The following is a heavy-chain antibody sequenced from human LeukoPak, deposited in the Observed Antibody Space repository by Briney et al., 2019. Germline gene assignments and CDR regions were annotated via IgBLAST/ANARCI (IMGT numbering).Heavy chain of an antibody. Sequence: GGSLRLSCAASGFAFSTYWMSWVRQAPGKGLEWVANIRKDGSEIYYVDSVKGRFTISRDNSKNSLYLQMNSLRTEDTALYYCAKDIALTMVRVRGMDVWGQGTTVTVSS. CDR2: IRKDGSEI. V-gene: IGHV3-7*03. CDR3: AKDIALTMVRVRGMDV. CDR1: GFAFSTYW. J-gene: IGHJ6*02. D-gene: IGHD3-10*01.